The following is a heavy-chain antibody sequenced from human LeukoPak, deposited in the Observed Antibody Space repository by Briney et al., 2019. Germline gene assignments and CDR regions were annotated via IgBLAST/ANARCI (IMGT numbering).Heavy chain of an antibody. CDR2: IKQDGSEK. Sequence: GGSLRLSCAASGFTFSSYWVSWVRQAPGKGLEWVANIKQDGSEKYYVDSVKGRFTISRDNAKNSLYLQMNSLRAEDTAVYYCARVYPWYSGSFKFDYWGQGTLVTVSS. CDR3: ARVYPWYSGSFKFDY. V-gene: IGHV3-7*01. J-gene: IGHJ4*02. CDR1: GFTFSSYW. D-gene: IGHD1-26*01.